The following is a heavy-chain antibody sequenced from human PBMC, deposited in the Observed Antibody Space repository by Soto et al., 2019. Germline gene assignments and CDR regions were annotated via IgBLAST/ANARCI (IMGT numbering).Heavy chain of an antibody. CDR1: GYTFTSYA. J-gene: IGHJ6*02. V-gene: IGHV1-69*13. CDR2: IIPIFGTA. Sequence: SVKVSCKASGYTFTSYAISWVRQAPGHGLEWMGGIIPIFGTANYAQKFQGRVTITADESTSTAYMELSSLRSEDTAVYHSARDEGSGSYTDYYYYYGMDVWGQGTTVTVSS. D-gene: IGHD3-10*01. CDR3: ARDEGSGSYTDYYYYYGMDV.